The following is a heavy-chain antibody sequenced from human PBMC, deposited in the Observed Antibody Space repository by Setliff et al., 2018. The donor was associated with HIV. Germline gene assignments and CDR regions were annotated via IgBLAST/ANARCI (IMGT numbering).Heavy chain of an antibody. Sequence: ASETLSLTCAVYGGPSTDHYWNWIRQSQGMGLEWIAEIHHTGYINYNPSLRSRVSVSRDMSSNQFSLRLSSVTAADAAVYYCAAFFVTPMTTQDFWGQGTLVTVSS. D-gene: IGHD4-4*01. CDR2: IHHTGYI. CDR3: AAFFVTPMTTQDF. J-gene: IGHJ4*02. V-gene: IGHV4-34*01. CDR1: GGPSTDHY.